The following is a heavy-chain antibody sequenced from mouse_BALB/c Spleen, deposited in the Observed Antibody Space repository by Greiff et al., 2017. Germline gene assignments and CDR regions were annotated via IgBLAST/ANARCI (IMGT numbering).Heavy chain of an antibody. CDR2: IRLKSNNYAT. D-gene: IGHD2-3*01. Sequence: EVKVEESGGGLVQPGGSMKLSCVASGFTFSNYWMNWVRQSPEKGLEWVAEIRLKSNNYATHYAESVKGRFTISRDDSKSSVYLQMNNLRAEDTGIYYCTRWLLHDYWGQGTTLTVSS. V-gene: IGHV6-6*02. CDR3: TRWLLHDY. J-gene: IGHJ2*01. CDR1: GFTFSNYW.